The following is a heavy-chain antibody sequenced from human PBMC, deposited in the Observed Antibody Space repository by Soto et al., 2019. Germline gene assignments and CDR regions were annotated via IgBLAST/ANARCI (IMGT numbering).Heavy chain of an antibody. CDR3: ASHGLGYCSSTSCLREYYYGMDV. Sequence: QVQLVQSGAEVTKPGSSVTVSCKASGGTFSSYAISWVRQAPGQRPEWMGGIIPSFGTANDEQTFQGRVTITADESTSTAYMELSSLRYEDTAVYYCASHGLGYCSSTSCLREYYYGMDVWGQGTTVTVSS. J-gene: IGHJ6*02. CDR2: IIPSFGTA. D-gene: IGHD2-2*01. CDR1: GGTFSSYA. V-gene: IGHV1-69*01.